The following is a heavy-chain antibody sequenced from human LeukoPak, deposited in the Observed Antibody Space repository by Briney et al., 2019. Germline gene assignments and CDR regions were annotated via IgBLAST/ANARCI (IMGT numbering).Heavy chain of an antibody. CDR2: INHSGST. J-gene: IGHJ4*02. V-gene: IGHV4-34*01. CDR1: GGSFSGYY. D-gene: IGHD3-3*01. Sequence: SETLSLTCAVYGGSFSGYYWSWIRQPPGKGLEWIGEINHSGSTNYNPSLKSRVTISVDTSKNQFSLKLSSVTAADTAVYYCARWGRYYDFWSGATKIFDYWGQGTLVTVSS. CDR3: ARWGRYYDFWSGATKIFDY.